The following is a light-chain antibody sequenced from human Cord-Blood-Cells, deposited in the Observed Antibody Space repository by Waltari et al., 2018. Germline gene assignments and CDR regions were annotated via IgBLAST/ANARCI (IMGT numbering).Light chain of an antibody. CDR3: QSADSSGTYPDRV. CDR1: ALPKQY. CDR2: KDS. J-gene: IGLJ3*02. Sequence: SYELTQPPSVSVSPGQTARITCPGHALPKQYAYWYQQKPGQAPVLVIYKDSERPSGIPERFSGSSSGTTVTLTNSGVQAEDEADYYCQSADSSGTYPDRVFGGGTKLTVL. V-gene: IGLV3-25*03.